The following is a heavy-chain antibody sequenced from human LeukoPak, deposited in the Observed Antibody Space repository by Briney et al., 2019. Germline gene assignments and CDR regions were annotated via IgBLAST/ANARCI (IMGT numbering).Heavy chain of an antibody. J-gene: IGHJ4*02. CDR3: ARDRRAAEIDF. CDR2: INQDGSEK. V-gene: IGHV3-7*01. CDR1: GFTFIDYW. Sequence: GGSLRLSCAASGFTFIDYWMSWVRHTPGKGLEWVANINQDGSEKYSVDSVRGRFTISRDNAKISLSLQMNSLRAEDTGVYYCARDRRAAEIDFWGQGTLVTVSS. D-gene: IGHD6-13*01.